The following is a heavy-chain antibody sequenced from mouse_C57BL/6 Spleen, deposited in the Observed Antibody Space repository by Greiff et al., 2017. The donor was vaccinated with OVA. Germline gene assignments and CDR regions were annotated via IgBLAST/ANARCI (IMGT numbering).Heavy chain of an antibody. CDR3: AREYYGRTGFAY. Sequence: VKLQESGPGLVAPSQSLSITCTVSGFSLTSYGVHWVRQPPGKGLEWLVVIWSDGSTTYNSALNSRLSISKDNSKSQVFLKMNSLQTDDTAMYYCAREYYGRTGFAYWGQGTLVTVSA. CDR2: IWSDGST. CDR1: GFSLTSYG. D-gene: IGHD1-2*01. J-gene: IGHJ3*01. V-gene: IGHV2-6*03.